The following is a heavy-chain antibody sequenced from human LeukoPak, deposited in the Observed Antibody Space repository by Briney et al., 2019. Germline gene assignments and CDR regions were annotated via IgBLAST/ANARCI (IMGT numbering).Heavy chain of an antibody. V-gene: IGHV4-59*08. CDR2: IYYSGST. CDR3: ARHSYYYDSSGYYYWYFDL. J-gene: IGHJ2*01. D-gene: IGHD3-22*01. Sequence: SETLSLTCTVSGGSIGSYYWNWIRQPPGKGLEWIGYIYYSGSTNYNPSLKSRVTISVDTSKNQFSLKLSSVTAADTAVYYCARHSYYYDSSGYYYWYFDLWGRGTLVTVSS. CDR1: GGSIGSYY.